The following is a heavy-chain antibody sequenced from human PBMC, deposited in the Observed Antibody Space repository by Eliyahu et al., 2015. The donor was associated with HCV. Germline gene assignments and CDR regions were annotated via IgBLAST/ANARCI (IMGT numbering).Heavy chain of an antibody. CDR1: GGSITTYY. CDR3: ASGGGGIAVAGTGGWFDP. V-gene: IGHV4-59*01. D-gene: IGHD6-19*01. CDR2: IRYSGST. Sequence: QVQLQESGPGLVKPSEXLSLTCTVSGGSITTYYWSWIRQPPGKGLEWXGYIRYSGSTNXXPSLKXRVTISVDTSKNQFSLNLTSVTAADTAVYYCASGGGGIAVAGTGGWFDPWGQGTLVTVSS. J-gene: IGHJ5*02.